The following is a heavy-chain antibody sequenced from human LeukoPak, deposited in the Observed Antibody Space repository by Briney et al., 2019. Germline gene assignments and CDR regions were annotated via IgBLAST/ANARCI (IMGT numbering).Heavy chain of an antibody. CDR3: ARHSRYKTYGSGSRVFDY. Sequence: GESLKISCKGSGYSFTSYWIGWVRQMPGKGLEWMGIIYPGDSDTRYSPSFQGQVTISADKSINTAYLQWSSLKASDTAMYYCARHSRYKTYGSGSRVFDYWGQGTLVTVSS. D-gene: IGHD3-10*01. CDR1: GYSFTSYW. J-gene: IGHJ4*02. CDR2: IYPGDSDT. V-gene: IGHV5-51*01.